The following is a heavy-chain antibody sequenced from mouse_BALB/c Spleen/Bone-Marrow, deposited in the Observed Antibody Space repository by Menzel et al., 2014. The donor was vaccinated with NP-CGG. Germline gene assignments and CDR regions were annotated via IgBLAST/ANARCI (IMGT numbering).Heavy chain of an antibody. CDR3: ARNYGYGKSFAY. V-gene: IGHV14-3*02. CDR2: IDPANGNT. J-gene: IGHJ3*01. CDR1: GFNIKDTY. D-gene: IGHD2-2*01. Sequence: EVQLQQSGTELVKPGASVKLSCTAPGFNIKDTYMHWVKQRPEQGLEWIGRIDPANGNTKYDPKFQGKATITADTSSSTAYLQLSSLTSEDTAVYYCARNYGYGKSFAYWGQGTLVTVSA.